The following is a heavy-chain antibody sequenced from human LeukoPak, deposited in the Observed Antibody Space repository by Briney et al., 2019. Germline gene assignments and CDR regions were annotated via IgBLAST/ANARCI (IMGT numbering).Heavy chain of an antibody. D-gene: IGHD6-6*01. CDR1: GDSISNGGYS. CDR2: IYNSGTT. Sequence: PSETLSLTCGVSGDSISNGGYSWSWIRQPPGKGLDWIGYIYNSGTTYYNPSLKSRVTISVDTSKNQFSLKLSSVTAADTAVYYCARIRPSRLYMDVWGKGTTVTVSS. CDR3: ARIRPSRLYMDV. J-gene: IGHJ6*03. V-gene: IGHV4-30-4*07.